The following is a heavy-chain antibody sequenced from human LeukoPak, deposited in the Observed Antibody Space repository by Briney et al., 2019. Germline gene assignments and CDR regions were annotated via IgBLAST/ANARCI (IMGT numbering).Heavy chain of an antibody. CDR3: ARDRASPGTRYAFDI. V-gene: IGHV3-33*01. Sequence: GKSLRLSCVASGFTFNTYGMHWVRQAPGKGLEWVAVIWSDGSHQTYADSVRGRFTISRDNSKSMGYLQMDSLRGEDTAVYYCARDRASPGTRYAFDIWGQGTMVTVSS. D-gene: IGHD6-13*01. J-gene: IGHJ3*02. CDR1: GFTFNTYG. CDR2: IWSDGSHQ.